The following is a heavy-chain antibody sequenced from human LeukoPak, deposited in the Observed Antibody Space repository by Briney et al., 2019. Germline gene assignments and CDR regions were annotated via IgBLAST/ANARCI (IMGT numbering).Heavy chain of an antibody. D-gene: IGHD3-16*02. V-gene: IGHV4-59*01. Sequence: SETLSLTCTVSVGSISSYYWIGIRQPPGKGLECIGYIYYSGSTNYNPSLKSRVNISVDTSKNQFSLKLSSVTAADAAVYYCARVITFGGVVAFDYWGQGTLVTVSS. CDR3: ARVITFGGVVAFDY. J-gene: IGHJ4*02. CDR1: VGSISSYY. CDR2: IYYSGST.